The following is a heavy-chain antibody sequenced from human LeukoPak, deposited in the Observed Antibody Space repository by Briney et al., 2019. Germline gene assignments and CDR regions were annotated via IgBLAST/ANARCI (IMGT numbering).Heavy chain of an antibody. CDR2: INPNSGGT. V-gene: IGHV1-18*01. CDR1: GGTFSSYA. CDR3: ARVDQQLWFGELIPSYMDV. D-gene: IGHD3-10*01. J-gene: IGHJ6*03. Sequence: ASVKVSCKASGGTFSSYAISWVRQAPGQGLEWMGWINPNSGGTNYAQKLQGRVTMTTDTSTSTAYMELRSLRSDDTAVYYCARVDQQLWFGELIPSYMDVWGKGTTVTISS.